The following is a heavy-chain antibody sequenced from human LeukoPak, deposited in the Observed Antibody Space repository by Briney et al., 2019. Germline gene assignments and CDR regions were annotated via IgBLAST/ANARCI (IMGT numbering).Heavy chain of an antibody. CDR1: GFTFSSYA. V-gene: IGHV3-30-3*01. J-gene: IGHJ4*02. CDR3: ARVGGSGWYV. D-gene: IGHD6-19*01. Sequence: GGSLRLSCAASGFTFSSYAMHWVRQAPGKGLEWMAVISYDGSNKYYADSVKGRFTISRDNSKNTLYLQMNSLRAEDTAVYYCARVGGSGWYVWGQGTLVTVSS. CDR2: ISYDGSNK.